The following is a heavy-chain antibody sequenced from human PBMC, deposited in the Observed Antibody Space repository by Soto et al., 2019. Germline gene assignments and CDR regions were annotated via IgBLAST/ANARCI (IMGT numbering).Heavy chain of an antibody. CDR3: ARGHTRRTSRGRRSSIMGKQPDS. Sequence: SETLSLTCAMFGGSFSDFYWTWIRQPPGKGLEWIGAISHGGTTKDNPSLRSRVTISVDTSKNQFSLTLTSVTAADTALYYCARGHTRRTSRGRRSSIMGKQPDSCGQGTLDIVSS. D-gene: IGHD2-8*01. J-gene: IGHJ4*02. CDR1: GGSFSDFY. CDR2: ISHGGTT. V-gene: IGHV4-34*01.